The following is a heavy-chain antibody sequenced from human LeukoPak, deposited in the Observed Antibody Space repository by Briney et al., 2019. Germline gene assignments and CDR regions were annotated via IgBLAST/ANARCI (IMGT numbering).Heavy chain of an antibody. CDR2: VSGGGGST. CDR1: GFTFSTYA. CDR3: AKGTYTYFDF. V-gene: IGHV3-23*01. J-gene: IGHJ4*02. D-gene: IGHD5-18*01. Sequence: GGSLRLSCAVSGFTFSTYAMSWVRQAPGKGLEWVSTVSGGGGSTYYADSVKGRFTTSRDNSKNTLSLQMSSLRAEDTAVYYCAKGTYTYFDFWGQGILVTVSS.